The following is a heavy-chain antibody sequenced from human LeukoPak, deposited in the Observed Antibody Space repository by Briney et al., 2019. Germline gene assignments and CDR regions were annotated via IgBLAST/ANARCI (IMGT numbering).Heavy chain of an antibody. Sequence: GASVYVSFKASGGIFSSYAISWVRQAPGQGREWMGGIIPIFGTANYAQKFQGRVTITTDESTNTDYMELSSLRSEDTAVYYCARSYVVVPAAISDYYGMDVWVQATKATVCS. J-gene: IGHJ6*01. CDR2: IIPIFGTA. V-gene: IGHV1-69*05. D-gene: IGHD2-2*02. CDR1: GGIFSSYA. CDR3: ARSYVVVPAAISDYYGMDV.